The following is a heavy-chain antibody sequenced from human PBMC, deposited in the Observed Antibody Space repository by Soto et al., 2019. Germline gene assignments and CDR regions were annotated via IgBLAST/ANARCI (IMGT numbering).Heavy chain of an antibody. CDR2: ISNAGGST. V-gene: IGHV3-23*01. CDR3: ARSRVTPYYYYYYYMGV. D-gene: IGHD4-4*01. CDR1: GFTFGTYG. J-gene: IGHJ6*03. Sequence: EVQLLESGGGLVQPGGSLRLSCAASGFTFGTYGMSWVRQAPGNRLEWVSTISNAGGSTYYADSVKGRFTISRDNSKDTLYLQMNSLRAEDTAVYYCARSRVTPYYYYYYYMGVWGKGTTVTVSS.